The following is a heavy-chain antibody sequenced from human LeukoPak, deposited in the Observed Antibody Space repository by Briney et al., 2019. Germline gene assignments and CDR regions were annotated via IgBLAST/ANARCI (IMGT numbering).Heavy chain of an antibody. CDR3: ARDRAGTTVTPVVDY. J-gene: IGHJ4*02. D-gene: IGHD4-17*01. V-gene: IGHV1-18*01. Sequence: ASVKVSCKTSDYNFPSYSFGWVRQAPGQGLEWMGWISAYNDNTQYAQKFQDRVTMTTDRSASTAYMELRSLRSDDTAVYYCARDRAGTTVTPVVDYWGQGTLVTVSS. CDR2: ISAYNDNT. CDR1: DYNFPSYS.